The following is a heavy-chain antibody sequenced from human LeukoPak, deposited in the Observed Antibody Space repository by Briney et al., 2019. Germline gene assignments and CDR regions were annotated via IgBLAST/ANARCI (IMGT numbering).Heavy chain of an antibody. CDR1: GGSISSGSYY. J-gene: IGHJ4*02. Sequence: PSETLSLTCTVSGGSISSGSYYWSWIRQPAGKGLEWIGRIYTSGSTNYNPSLKSRVAISVDTSKNQFSLKLSSVTAADTAVYYCARVPGYSGYDSYFDYWGQGTLVTVSS. CDR2: IYTSGST. V-gene: IGHV4-61*02. CDR3: ARVPGYSGYDSYFDY. D-gene: IGHD5-12*01.